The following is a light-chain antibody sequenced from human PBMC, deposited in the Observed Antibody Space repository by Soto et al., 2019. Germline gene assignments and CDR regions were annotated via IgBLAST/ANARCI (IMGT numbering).Light chain of an antibody. V-gene: IGKV3D-15*01. Sequence: IMMTQSPATLSVSPGERATLSCRASQSVRSSLAWYQQNPGQAPRLPIYDASIRATGVPARFSGSGSGTEFTLTISSLQSEDFAVYCCQQYNNWPPITFGQGTRLEIK. CDR3: QQYNNWPPIT. J-gene: IGKJ5*01. CDR2: DAS. CDR1: QSVRSS.